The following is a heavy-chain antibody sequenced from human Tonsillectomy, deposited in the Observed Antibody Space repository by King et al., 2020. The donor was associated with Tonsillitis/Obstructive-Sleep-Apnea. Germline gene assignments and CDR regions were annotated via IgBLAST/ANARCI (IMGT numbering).Heavy chain of an antibody. D-gene: IGHD5-18*01. V-gene: IGHV2-5*02. CDR2: VYWDDDK. Sequence: ITLKESGPTLVKPTQTLTLTCTFSGFSLSTSGVGVGWIRQPPGKALEWLALVYWDDDKRYSPSLKNRLTITKDTSKNQVVLTMTNIDPVDTATYYCARGSDTSVALDYWGQGTLVTVSS. J-gene: IGHJ4*02. CDR3: ARGSDTSVALDY. CDR1: GFSLSTSGVG.